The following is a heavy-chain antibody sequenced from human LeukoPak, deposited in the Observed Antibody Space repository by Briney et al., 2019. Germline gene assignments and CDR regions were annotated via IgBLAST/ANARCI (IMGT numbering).Heavy chain of an antibody. V-gene: IGHV3-33*01. CDR1: GFTFSSYG. CDR2: IWYDGSNK. Sequence: GGSLRLSCAASGFTFSSYGMHWVRQAPGKGLEWVAVIWYDGSNKYYADSVKGRFTLSRDNSKNTLYLQMNSLRAEDTAVYYCARESLPIWFDPWGQGTLVIVSS. J-gene: IGHJ5*02. D-gene: IGHD2-21*01. CDR3: ARESLPIWFDP.